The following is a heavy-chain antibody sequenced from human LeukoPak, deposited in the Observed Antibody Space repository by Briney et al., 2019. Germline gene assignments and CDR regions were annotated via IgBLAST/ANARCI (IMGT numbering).Heavy chain of an antibody. CDR2: INPSGGST. V-gene: IGHV1-46*01. Sequence: KPGASVKVSCKASGYTFTSYYMHWVRQAPGQGLEWMGIINPSGGSTSYAQKFQGRVTMTRNTSISTAYMELSSLRSEDTAVYYCARWQGDAFDIWGQGTMVTVSS. CDR3: ARWQGDAFDI. J-gene: IGHJ3*02. CDR1: GYTFTSYY.